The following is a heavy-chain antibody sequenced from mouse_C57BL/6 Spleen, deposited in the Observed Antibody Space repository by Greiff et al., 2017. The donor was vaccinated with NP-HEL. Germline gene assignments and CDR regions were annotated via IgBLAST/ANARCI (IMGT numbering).Heavy chain of an antibody. V-gene: IGHV1-69*01. CDR2: IDPSDSYT. CDR1: GYTFTSYW. J-gene: IGHJ4*01. Sequence: QVQLQQSGAELVMPGASVKLSCKASGYTFTSYWMHWVKQRPGQGLEWIGEIDPSDSYTNYNQKFKGKSTLTVDKSSSTAYMQLSSLTSEDSAVYYCARSNRGAMDYWGQGTSVTVSS. CDR3: ARSNRGAMDY. D-gene: IGHD2-5*01.